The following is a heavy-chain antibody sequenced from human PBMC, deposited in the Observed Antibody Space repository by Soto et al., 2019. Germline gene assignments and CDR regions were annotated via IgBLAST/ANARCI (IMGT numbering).Heavy chain of an antibody. V-gene: IGHV3-23*01. CDR2: IINSGGTT. CDR3: AKEQYCSGGGSCYSDS. CDR1: GFIFDNYA. Sequence: EVQMLESGGGLVQPGGSLRLSCATSGFIFDNYAMSWVRQAPGKGLEWVSVIINSGGTTYYADSVKGRFTISRDNSKNTVYLQMNSLRAEDTALYYCAKEQYCSGGGSCYSDSWGQGPLVTVSS. D-gene: IGHD2-15*01. J-gene: IGHJ4*02.